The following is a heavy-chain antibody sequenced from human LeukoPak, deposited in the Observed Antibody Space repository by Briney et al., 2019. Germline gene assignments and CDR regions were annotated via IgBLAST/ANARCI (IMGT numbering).Heavy chain of an antibody. D-gene: IGHD3-9*01. Sequence: PSETLSLTCAVSGGSISSSNWWSWVRQPPGKGLEWIGEIYHSGSTNYNPSLKSRVTISVDTSKNQFSLKLSSVTAADTAVYYCARGRGYFDCMRQWGQGTLVTVSS. V-gene: IGHV4-4*02. CDR2: IYHSGST. CDR1: GGSISSSNW. CDR3: ARGRGYFDCMRQ. J-gene: IGHJ4*02.